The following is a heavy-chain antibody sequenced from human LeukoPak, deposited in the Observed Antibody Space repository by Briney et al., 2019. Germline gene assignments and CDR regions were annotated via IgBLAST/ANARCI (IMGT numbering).Heavy chain of an antibody. CDR2: ISYDGSIR. Sequence: PGGSLRLSCAASEFSFNNFAMYWVRQAPGKGLEWLAVISYDGSIRYYADSVKGRFTIPRDNSNNTLHLQMNSLRAEDTALYYCAREDNPLWFDPWGQGTLVTVSS. V-gene: IGHV3-30-3*01. CDR3: AREDNPLWFDP. CDR1: EFSFNNFA. D-gene: IGHD1-1*01. J-gene: IGHJ5*02.